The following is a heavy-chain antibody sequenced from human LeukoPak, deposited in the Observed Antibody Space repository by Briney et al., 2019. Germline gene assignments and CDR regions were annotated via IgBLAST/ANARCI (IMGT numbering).Heavy chain of an antibody. CDR3: ARVYYTAMYGSCDY. Sequence: SGGSLRLSCAASGFTFSSYWMHWVRQAPGKGLVWVSRINSDGSSISYEDSVKGRFTISRDNAKSTLYLQMNSLRAEDTAVYYCARVYYTAMYGSCDYWGQGTLVTVSS. J-gene: IGHJ4*02. V-gene: IGHV3-74*01. CDR1: GFTFSSYW. CDR2: INSDGSSI. D-gene: IGHD5-18*01.